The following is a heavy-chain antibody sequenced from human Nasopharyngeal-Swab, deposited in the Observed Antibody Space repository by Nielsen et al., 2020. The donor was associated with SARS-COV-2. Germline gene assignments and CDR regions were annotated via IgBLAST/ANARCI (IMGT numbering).Heavy chain of an antibody. V-gene: IGHV3-23*01. Sequence: GGSLRLSCAASGFTFSSYAMSWVRQAPGKGLEWVSTLSGSDGGTYYADSVKGRFTISRDNSKNTLYLEMNSLRAEDTAVYFCAKDRGFSYSNGCNYWGQGTLVTVSS. CDR2: LSGSDGGT. D-gene: IGHD6-19*01. CDR3: AKDRGFSYSNGCNY. J-gene: IGHJ4*02. CDR1: GFTFSSYA.